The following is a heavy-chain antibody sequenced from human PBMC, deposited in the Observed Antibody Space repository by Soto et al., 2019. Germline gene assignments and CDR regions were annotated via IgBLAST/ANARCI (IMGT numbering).Heavy chain of an antibody. Sequence: SETLSLTCTVSGGSISSSSYYWGWIRQPPGKGLEWIGSIYYSGSTYYNPSLKSRVTISVDTSKNQFSLKLSSVTAADTAVYYCARRGYYDFWSGYYTLSYFDYWGQGTLVTVSS. J-gene: IGHJ4*02. D-gene: IGHD3-3*01. CDR1: GGSISSSSYY. CDR2: IYYSGST. V-gene: IGHV4-39*01. CDR3: ARRGYYDFWSGYYTLSYFDY.